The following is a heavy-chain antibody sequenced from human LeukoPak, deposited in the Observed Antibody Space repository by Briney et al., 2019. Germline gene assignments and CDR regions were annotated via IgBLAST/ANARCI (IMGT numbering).Heavy chain of an antibody. V-gene: IGHV3-30*18. D-gene: IGHD1-26*01. Sequence: GRSLRLSCAASGFTFSSYGMHWVCQAPGKGLEWVAVISYDGSNKYYADSVKGRFTISRDNSKNTLYLQMNSLRAEDTAVYYCAKDLGSYPILDYWGQGTLVTVSS. CDR2: ISYDGSNK. CDR1: GFTFSSYG. CDR3: AKDLGSYPILDY. J-gene: IGHJ4*02.